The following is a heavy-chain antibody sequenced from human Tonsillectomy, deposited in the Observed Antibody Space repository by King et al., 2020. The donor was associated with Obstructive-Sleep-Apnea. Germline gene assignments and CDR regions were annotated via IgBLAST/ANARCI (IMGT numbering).Heavy chain of an antibody. J-gene: IGHJ3*02. CDR1: GFTFDDYA. V-gene: IGHV3-9*01. Sequence: QLVQSGGGLVQPGRSLRLSCAASGFTFDDYAMHWVRQAPGKGLEWVSGISWNSGSIGYADSVKGRCTISRDNAKNSLYLQMSSLRAEDTALYYCAKDIAGTEVLAVDIWGQGTMVTVSS. CDR3: AKDIAGTEVLAVDI. CDR2: ISWNSGSI. D-gene: IGHD3-10*01.